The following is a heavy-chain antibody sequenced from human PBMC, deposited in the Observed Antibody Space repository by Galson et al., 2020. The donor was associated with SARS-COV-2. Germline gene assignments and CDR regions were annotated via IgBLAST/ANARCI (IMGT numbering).Heavy chain of an antibody. CDR2: ISGSGRST. D-gene: IGHD3-3*01. Sequence: TGGSLRLSCEASGFSFSGYAMSWVRQASGKGLEWVSLISGSGRSTYYADSVKGRFTMSRDNSENMLYLQMNSLRAEDTAVYYCARDRSGYYPEVWGQGTLVTVSS. CDR3: ARDRSGYYPEV. V-gene: IGHV3-23*01. CDR1: GFSFSGYA. J-gene: IGHJ4*02.